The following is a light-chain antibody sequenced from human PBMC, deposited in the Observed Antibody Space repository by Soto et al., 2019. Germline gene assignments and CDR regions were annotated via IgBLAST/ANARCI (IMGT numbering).Light chain of an antibody. J-gene: IGKJ1*01. Sequence: DIQMTQSPSTLSASVGDRVTITCRASQSISSWLAWYQQKPGKAPKLLIYDASSLESGVPSRFSGSGSGTXXXLXXXSLXPXXXAXYYCQQYNSYPWTFGQGTKVEIK. CDR1: QSISSW. CDR3: QQYNSYPWT. CDR2: DAS. V-gene: IGKV1-5*01.